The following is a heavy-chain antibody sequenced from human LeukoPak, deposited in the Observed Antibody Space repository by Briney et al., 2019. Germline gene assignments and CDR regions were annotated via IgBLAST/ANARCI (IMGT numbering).Heavy chain of an antibody. CDR3: AREGWGTYSSGPYYFDY. V-gene: IGHV1-18*04. CDR2: INGYNGNT. J-gene: IGHJ4*02. D-gene: IGHD6-19*01. Sequence: ASVKVSCTASGYTFTRNGISWVRQAPGQGLEWMGWINGYNGNTKYAQKLQGRVTMTTDTSTTTAYMELRSLRSDDTAVYYCAREGWGTYSSGPYYFDYWGQGTLITVSS. CDR1: GYTFTRNG.